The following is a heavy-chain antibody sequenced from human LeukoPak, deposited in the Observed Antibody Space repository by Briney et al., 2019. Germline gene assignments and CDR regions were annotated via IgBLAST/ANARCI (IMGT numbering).Heavy chain of an antibody. V-gene: IGHV4-59*01. D-gene: IGHD5-12*01. J-gene: IGHJ4*02. CDR3: ARDLGGYSGLLFDY. CDR2: IYYSGCT. Sequence: SETLSLTCTVSGGSISSYYWSWIRQPPGKGLEWIGYIYYSGCTNYNPSLKSRVTISVDTSKNQFSLKLSSVTAADTAVYYCARDLGGYSGLLFDYWGQGTLVTVSS. CDR1: GGSISSYY.